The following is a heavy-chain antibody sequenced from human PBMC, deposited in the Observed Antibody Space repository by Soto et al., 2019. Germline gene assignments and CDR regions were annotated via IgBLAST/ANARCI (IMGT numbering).Heavy chain of an antibody. CDR1: GYTFTSHG. Sequence: QVQLVQSGAEVRKPGASVKVSCKASGYTFTSHGISWVRQAPGQGLEWMGWISTYNGHTNYAQKLQGRVTVTTDTSTSTAYMELRSLRSDDTAVYYCAAATSTPAFDIWGLGTMVTVSS. V-gene: IGHV1-18*04. CDR2: ISTYNGHT. CDR3: AAATSTPAFDI. J-gene: IGHJ3*02.